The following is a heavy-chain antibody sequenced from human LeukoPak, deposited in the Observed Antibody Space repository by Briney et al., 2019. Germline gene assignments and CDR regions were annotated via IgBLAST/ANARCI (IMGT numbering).Heavy chain of an antibody. D-gene: IGHD3-22*01. CDR2: TSSSSSYI. Sequence: GGSLRLSCAASGFTFSSYSMNWVRQAPGKGLEWVSSTSSSSSYIYYADSVKGRFTISRDNAKNSLYLQMNSLRAEDTAVYYCARDSGAMIVSWYAFDIWGQGTMVTVSS. CDR3: ARDSGAMIVSWYAFDI. J-gene: IGHJ3*02. V-gene: IGHV3-21*01. CDR1: GFTFSSYS.